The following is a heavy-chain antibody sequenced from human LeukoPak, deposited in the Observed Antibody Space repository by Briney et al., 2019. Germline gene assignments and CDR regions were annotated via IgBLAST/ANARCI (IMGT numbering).Heavy chain of an antibody. CDR3: ARADSSSWYPNHNWFDP. J-gene: IGHJ5*02. CDR2: TYHSGST. CDR1: GYSISSGYY. V-gene: IGHV4-38-2*02. D-gene: IGHD6-13*01. Sequence: SETLSLTCTVSGYSISSGYYWGWIRQPPGKGLEWIGSTYHSGSTYYNPSLKSRVTISVDTSKNQFSLKLSSVTAADTAVYYCARADSSSWYPNHNWFDPWGQGTLVTVSS.